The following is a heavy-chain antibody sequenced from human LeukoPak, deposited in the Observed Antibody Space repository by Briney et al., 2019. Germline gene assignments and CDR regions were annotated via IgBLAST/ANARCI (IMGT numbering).Heavy chain of an antibody. Sequence: GGSLRLSCVASGFIFNSYSMNWARQAPGKGLEWVSSISSSSRYIYYADSVKGRFTISRDNAMKSVFLQMHSLRVEDTAIYYCARDLWEGNYISDYWGQGTLVTVSS. J-gene: IGHJ4*02. CDR3: ARDLWEGNYISDY. CDR1: GFIFNSYS. CDR2: ISSSSRYI. D-gene: IGHD1-7*01. V-gene: IGHV3-21*01.